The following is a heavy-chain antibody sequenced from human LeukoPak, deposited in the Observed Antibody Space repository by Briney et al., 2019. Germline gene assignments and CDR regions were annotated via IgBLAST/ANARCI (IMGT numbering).Heavy chain of an antibody. D-gene: IGHD6-19*01. CDR1: GGSISSGGYY. V-gene: IGHV4-30-2*01. Sequence: SQTLSLTCTVSGGSISSGGYYWSWIRQPPGKGLEWIGYIYHSGSTYYNPSLKSRVTISVDRSKNQFSLKLSSVTAADMAVYYCASLSIAVTGFDYWGQGTLVTVSS. J-gene: IGHJ4*02. CDR3: ASLSIAVTGFDY. CDR2: IYHSGST.